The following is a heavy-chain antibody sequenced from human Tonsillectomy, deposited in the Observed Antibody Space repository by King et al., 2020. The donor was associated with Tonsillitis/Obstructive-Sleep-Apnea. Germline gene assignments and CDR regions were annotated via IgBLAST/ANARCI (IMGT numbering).Heavy chain of an antibody. D-gene: IGHD5-12*01. V-gene: IGHV3-21*01. CDR3: ARDTALEGYSSYGHFDY. J-gene: IGHJ4*02. CDR1: GFTLSSYT. CDR2: ISGSSSDI. Sequence: VQLVESGGGLVKPGGSLRLSCAASGFTLSSYTMNWVRQAPGKGLEWVSSISGSSSDIYYADSMKGRFTISRDNARNLLYLQMNSLRAEDTALYYCARDTALEGYSSYGHFDYWGQGTLVTVSS.